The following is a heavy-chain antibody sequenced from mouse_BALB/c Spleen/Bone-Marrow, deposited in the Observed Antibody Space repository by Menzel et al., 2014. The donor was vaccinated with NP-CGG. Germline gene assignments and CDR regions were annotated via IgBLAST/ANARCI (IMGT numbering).Heavy chain of an antibody. D-gene: IGHD1-2*01. J-gene: IGHJ4*01. CDR2: VNPNNGGT. CDR3: ARKDYGYNYVMDY. CDR1: GYTFTEYT. Sequence: EVQLQQSGPELVKPGASVKISCKTSGYTFTEYTMHWVKQSHGKSLEWIGGVNPNNGGTIYNQKFKGKATLTVDKSSSTAYMELRRLTSEDSAVYYCARKDYGYNYVMDYWGQGTSVTGPS. V-gene: IGHV1-18*01.